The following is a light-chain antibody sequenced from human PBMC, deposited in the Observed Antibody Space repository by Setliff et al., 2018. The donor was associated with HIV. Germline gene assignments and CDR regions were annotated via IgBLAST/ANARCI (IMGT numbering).Light chain of an antibody. CDR3: STWDDNLNAKV. CDR2: SNN. CDR1: SSNIGSNT. J-gene: IGLJ1*01. Sequence: LTQPPSASGTPGQRVTISCSGSSSNIGSNTVNWYQQFPGTAPKLLIYSNNQRPSGVPDRFAGSKSGTSASLAISGLQSEDEADYYCSTWDDNLNAKVFGSGTKGTVL. V-gene: IGLV1-44*01.